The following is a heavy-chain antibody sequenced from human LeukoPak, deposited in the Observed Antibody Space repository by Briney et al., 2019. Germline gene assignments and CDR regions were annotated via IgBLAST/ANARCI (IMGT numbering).Heavy chain of an antibody. CDR1: GFSFISYG. J-gene: IGHJ4*02. V-gene: IGHV3-30*18. Sequence: GGSLRLSCAASGFSFISYGMHWVRQAPGKGLECLGVISDDGRRKDYADCVKGRFTISRDNSKDTLYLQMHSLRAEDTAVYYCAKRPSDYGDYVSYFDYWGQGTLVTVSS. D-gene: IGHD4-17*01. CDR2: ISDDGRRK. CDR3: AKRPSDYGDYVSYFDY.